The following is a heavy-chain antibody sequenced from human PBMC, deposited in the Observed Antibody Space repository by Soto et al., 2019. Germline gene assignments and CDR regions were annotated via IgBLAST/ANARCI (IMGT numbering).Heavy chain of an antibody. V-gene: IGHV3-21*01. CDR3: ARDLGGSSSLEKSYGMDV. CDR2: ISSSSSYI. Sequence: VRLSCAASGFTFSSYSMNWVRQAPGKGLEWVSSISSSSSYIYYADSVKGRFTISRDNAKNSLYLQMNSLRVEDTAVYYCARDLGGSSSLEKSYGMDVWGQGTTVTVSS. J-gene: IGHJ6*02. D-gene: IGHD6-13*01. CDR1: GFTFSSYS.